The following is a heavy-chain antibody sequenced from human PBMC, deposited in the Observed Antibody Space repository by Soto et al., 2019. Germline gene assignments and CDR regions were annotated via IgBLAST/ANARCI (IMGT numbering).Heavy chain of an antibody. CDR1: GYTFPPYD. D-gene: IGHD3-22*01. V-gene: IGHV1-18*01. CDR3: ERVIGYYYHMDV. Sequence: GASVKVSRKASGYTFPPYDLSWVRQAPGQGHEWMGWISAYNGNTNSAQNLQGRVTMTTDTSTSTAYMELRSLRSDDSAVYYCERVIGYYYHMDVWGQGTTVTLSS. J-gene: IGHJ6*02. CDR2: ISAYNGNT.